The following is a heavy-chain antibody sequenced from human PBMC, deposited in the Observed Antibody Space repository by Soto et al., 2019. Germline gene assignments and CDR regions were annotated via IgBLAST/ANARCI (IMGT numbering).Heavy chain of an antibody. J-gene: IGHJ4*02. CDR1: GFTFSDYY. V-gene: IGHV3-11*01. Sequence: QVQLVESGGGLVKPGGSLRLSCAASGFTFSDYYMSWIRQAPGKGLEWVSYISSSGSTIYYADSVKGRFTISRDNAKNSPDLQMNSLRAEDTAVYYCARGPYDYVWGSDPPHFDYWGQGTLVTVSS. CDR2: ISSSGSTI. CDR3: ARGPYDYVWGSDPPHFDY. D-gene: IGHD3-16*02.